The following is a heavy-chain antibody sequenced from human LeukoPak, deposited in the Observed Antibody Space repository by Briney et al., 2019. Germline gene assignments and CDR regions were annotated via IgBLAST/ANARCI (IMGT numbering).Heavy chain of an antibody. Sequence: ASVKVSCKASGYTFTNYDINWVRQATGQGLEWMGYMKPNSGNTGYAQKFQGRVTMTRNTSISTAYMELSSLRSEDTAVYYCARGITMVRGVQDWFDPWGQGTLVTVSS. V-gene: IGHV1-8*01. CDR3: ARGITMVRGVQDWFDP. CDR2: MKPNSGNT. CDR1: GYTFTNYD. J-gene: IGHJ5*02. D-gene: IGHD3-10*01.